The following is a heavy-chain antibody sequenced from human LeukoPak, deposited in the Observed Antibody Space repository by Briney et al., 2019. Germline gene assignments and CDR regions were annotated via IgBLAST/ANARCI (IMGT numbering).Heavy chain of an antibody. CDR3: AKDATLGYCSSTSCRGS. D-gene: IGHD2-2*01. V-gene: IGHV3-23*01. Sequence: PGGSLRLSCAASGFTFSSYAMSWVRQAPGKGLEWVSAISGSGGSTYYADSVKGRFTISRDNSKNTLYLQMNSLRAEDTAVYYCAKDATLGYCSSTSCRGSWGQGTLVTVSS. CDR2: ISGSGGST. CDR1: GFTFSSYA. J-gene: IGHJ5*02.